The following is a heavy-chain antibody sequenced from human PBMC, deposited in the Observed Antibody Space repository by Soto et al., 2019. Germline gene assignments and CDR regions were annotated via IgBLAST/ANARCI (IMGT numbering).Heavy chain of an antibody. CDR2: IYYSGST. CDR3: ARARLPYSGYEGGWFDP. D-gene: IGHD5-12*01. CDR1: GGSVSSGDYY. Sequence: SETLSLTCTVSGGSVSSGDYYWSWIRQPPGKGLEWIGYIYYSGSTYYNPSLKSRVTISVDTSKNQFSLKLSSVTAADTAVYYCARARLPYSGYEGGWFDPWGQGTLVTVSS. V-gene: IGHV4-30-4*01. J-gene: IGHJ5*02.